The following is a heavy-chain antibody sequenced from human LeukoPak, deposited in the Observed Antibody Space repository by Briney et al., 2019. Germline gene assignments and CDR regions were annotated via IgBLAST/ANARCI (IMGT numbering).Heavy chain of an antibody. CDR2: TYTSGST. Sequence: SQTLSLTCTVSGGSISSGSYYWSWIRQPAGKGLEWIGRTYTSGSTNYNPSLKSRVTISVDTSKNQFSLKLSSVTAADTAVYYCASSEYSSSRREIQHWGQGTLVTVSS. D-gene: IGHD6-13*01. V-gene: IGHV4-61*02. CDR1: GGSISSGSYY. J-gene: IGHJ1*01. CDR3: ASSEYSSSRREIQH.